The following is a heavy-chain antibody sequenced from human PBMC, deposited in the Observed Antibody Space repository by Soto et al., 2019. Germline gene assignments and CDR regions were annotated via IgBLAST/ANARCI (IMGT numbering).Heavy chain of an antibody. CDR3: AKDASSNRHTNHYYYYYGMDV. CDR1: GSTFSSYA. Sequence: GGSLRLSCAASGSTFSSYAMSWVRQAPGKGLEWVSAISGSGGSTYYADSVKGRFTISRDNSKNTLYLQMNSLRAEDTAVYYCAKDASSNRHTNHYYYYYGMDVWGQGTTVTVSS. D-gene: IGHD4-4*01. J-gene: IGHJ6*02. CDR2: ISGSGGST. V-gene: IGHV3-23*01.